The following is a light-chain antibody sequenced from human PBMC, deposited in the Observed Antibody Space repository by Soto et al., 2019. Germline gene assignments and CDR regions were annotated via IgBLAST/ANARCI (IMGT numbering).Light chain of an antibody. CDR3: QQYGSSPLT. Sequence: EIVMTQSPATLSVSPGERATLSCRASQSVYNNLAWYQQKPGQAPRLLIYGASTRATVIPDRFSGSGSGTDFTLTISRLEPEDFAVYYCQQYGSSPLTFGGGTKVEIK. V-gene: IGKV3-20*01. J-gene: IGKJ4*01. CDR1: QSVYNN. CDR2: GAS.